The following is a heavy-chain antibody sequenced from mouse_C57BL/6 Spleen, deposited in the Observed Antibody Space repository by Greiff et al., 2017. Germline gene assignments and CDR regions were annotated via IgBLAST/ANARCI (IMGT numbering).Heavy chain of an antibody. J-gene: IGHJ2*01. CDR3: ARSDYDGSGLDY. CDR1: GYTFTSYT. Sequence: QVQLQQSGAELARPGASVKMSCKASGYTFTSYTMHWVKQRPGQGLEWIGYINPSSGYTKYNQKFKDKATLTADKSSSTAYMQLSSLTSEDSAVYCCARSDYDGSGLDYWGQGTTLTVSS. V-gene: IGHV1-4*01. CDR2: INPSSGYT. D-gene: IGHD2-4*01.